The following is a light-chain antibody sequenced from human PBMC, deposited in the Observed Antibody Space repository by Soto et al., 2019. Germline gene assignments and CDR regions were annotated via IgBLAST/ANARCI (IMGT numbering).Light chain of an antibody. J-gene: IGLJ1*01. Sequence: QSVLTQPASVSASPGQSIAISCTGTSSDVGGYNYVSWYQQHPGKAPKLMIYDVSNRPSGVSNRFSGSKSGNTASLTISGLQAEDEADYYCSSYTSSTTDVFGTGTKLTVL. CDR3: SSYTSSTTDV. CDR1: SSDVGGYNY. V-gene: IGLV2-14*01. CDR2: DVS.